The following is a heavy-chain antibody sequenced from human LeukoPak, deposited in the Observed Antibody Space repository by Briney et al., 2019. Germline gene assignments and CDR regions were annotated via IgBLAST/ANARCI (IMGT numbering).Heavy chain of an antibody. Sequence: PGGSLRLSCAASGFTFSSYAMSWVRQAPGKGLEWVSAISGSGGSTYYADSVKGRFTISRDNSKNTLYLQMNSLRAEDTAVYYCAETPSSSKWGITMIVVVEPPDYWGQGTLVTVSS. CDR3: AETPSSSKWGITMIVVVEPPDY. J-gene: IGHJ4*02. CDR2: ISGSGGST. D-gene: IGHD3-22*01. V-gene: IGHV3-23*01. CDR1: GFTFSSYA.